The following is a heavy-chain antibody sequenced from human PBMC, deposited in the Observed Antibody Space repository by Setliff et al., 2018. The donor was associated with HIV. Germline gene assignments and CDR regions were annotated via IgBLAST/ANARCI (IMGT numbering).Heavy chain of an antibody. CDR3: ARNAYESNGYFDS. CDR1: GYSISTAYY. D-gene: IGHD3-22*01. CDR2: FHHSGSA. Sequence: PSETLSLTCGVSGYSISTAYYWGWIRQSPGKGLEWIGGFHHSGSAHYNPSLRSRVTISVDTSKNQFSLKLRSVTAADTAVYYCARNAYESNGYFDSWGQGTLVTVSS. J-gene: IGHJ4*02. V-gene: IGHV4-38-2*01.